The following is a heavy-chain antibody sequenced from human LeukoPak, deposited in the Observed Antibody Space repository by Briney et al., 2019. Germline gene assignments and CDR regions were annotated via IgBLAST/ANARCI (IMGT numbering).Heavy chain of an antibody. V-gene: IGHV4-31*03. CDR1: GGSISSDGYY. CDR2: IYYSGNT. CDR3: ARSLGYYIYAAWFDP. Sequence: SQTLSLTCTVSGGSISSDGYYWSWIRQHPGKGLEWIGYIYYSGNTYYNPSLKSRVTISVDTSKNHFSLKLSSVTVADTAVYYCARSLGYYIYAAWFDPWGQGTLVTVSS. D-gene: IGHD2-21*01. J-gene: IGHJ5*02.